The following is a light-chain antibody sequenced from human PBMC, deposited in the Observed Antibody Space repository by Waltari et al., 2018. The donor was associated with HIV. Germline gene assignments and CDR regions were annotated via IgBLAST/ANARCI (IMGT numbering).Light chain of an antibody. CDR1: SSDVGNYNS. CDR2: DVT. V-gene: IGLV2-23*02. Sequence: QSALTQPASVSGSPGQSLTISCTGTSSDVGNYNSISWYQQCPGKAPQLMIYDVTNRPSWVSNRFTGSKSGNTASLLISGLQAEDEADYYCCSYAGSSRNVFGTGTKVTGL. J-gene: IGLJ1*01. CDR3: CSYAGSSRNV.